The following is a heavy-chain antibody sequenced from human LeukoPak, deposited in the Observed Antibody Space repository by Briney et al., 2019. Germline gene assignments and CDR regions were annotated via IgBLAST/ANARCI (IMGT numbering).Heavy chain of an antibody. Sequence: PSETLSLTCTVSGGSISSYYWSWTRQPPGKGLEWIGYIYYSGSTNYNPSLKSRVTISVDTSKNQFSLKLSSVTAADTAVYYCARDRAGWYGVSPRWFDPWGQGTLVTVSS. CDR2: IYYSGST. CDR1: GGSISSYY. D-gene: IGHD6-19*01. CDR3: ARDRAGWYGVSPRWFDP. V-gene: IGHV4-59*01. J-gene: IGHJ5*02.